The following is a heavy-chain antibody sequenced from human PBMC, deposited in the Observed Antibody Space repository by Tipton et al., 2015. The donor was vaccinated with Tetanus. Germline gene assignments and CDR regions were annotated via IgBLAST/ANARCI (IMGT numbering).Heavy chain of an antibody. CDR2: ISSSSSYI. CDR3: ARWNSSRMGAFDI. Sequence: SLRLSCAASGFTFSSYSMNWVRQAPGKGLEWVSSISSSSSYIYYADSVKGRFTISRDNAKNSLYLQMNSLRAEDTAVYYCARWNSSRMGAFDIWGQGTMVTVSS. CDR1: GFTFSSYS. D-gene: IGHD1-7*01. J-gene: IGHJ3*02. V-gene: IGHV3-21*01.